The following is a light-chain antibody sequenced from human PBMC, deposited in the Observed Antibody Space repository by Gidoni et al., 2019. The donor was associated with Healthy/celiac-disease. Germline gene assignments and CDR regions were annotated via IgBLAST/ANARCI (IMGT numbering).Light chain of an antibody. CDR2: GAS. CDR3: QRYGSPWT. J-gene: IGKJ1*01. V-gene: IGKV3-20*01. Sequence: IVLTPSPGTLYSSPGERATLSCRASQSVSSSYLAWYQQKPGQAPRLLISGASSRATGIPDRFSGSGSGTDFTLTISRLEPEDFAVYYCQRYGSPWTFGQGTKVEIK. CDR1: QSVSSSY.